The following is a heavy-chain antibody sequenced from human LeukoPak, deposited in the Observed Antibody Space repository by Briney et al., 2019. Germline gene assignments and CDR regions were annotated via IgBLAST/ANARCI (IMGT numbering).Heavy chain of an antibody. V-gene: IGHV3-21*01. CDR3: AREPRGYSYGYYFDY. Sequence: PGGSLRLSCAASGFTFSSYSMNWVRQAPGKGLEWVSSISSSSSYIYYADSVKGRFTISRDNAKNSLYLQMNSLRAEDTAVYYCAREPRGYSYGYYFDYWGQGTLVTVSS. CDR1: GFTFSSYS. D-gene: IGHD5-18*01. CDR2: ISSSSSYI. J-gene: IGHJ4*02.